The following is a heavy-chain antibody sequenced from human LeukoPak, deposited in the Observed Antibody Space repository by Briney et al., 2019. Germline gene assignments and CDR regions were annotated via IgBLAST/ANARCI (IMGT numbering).Heavy chain of an antibody. J-gene: IGHJ5*02. D-gene: IGHD2-2*01. CDR3: ATEAIVVVPAAIEDWNWFDP. CDR1: GYTLTDLS. Sequence: ASVKVSCKVSGYTLTDLSMHWVRQAPGKRLEWMGGFDPEDGETIYAQKFQGRVTMTEDTSTDTAYMELSSLRSEDTAVYYCATEAIVVVPAAIEDWNWFDPWGQGTLVTVSS. V-gene: IGHV1-24*01. CDR2: FDPEDGET.